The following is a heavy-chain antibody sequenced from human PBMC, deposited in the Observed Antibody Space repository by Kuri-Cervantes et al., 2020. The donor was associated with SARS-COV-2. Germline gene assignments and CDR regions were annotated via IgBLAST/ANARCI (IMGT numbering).Heavy chain of an antibody. CDR1: GFTFSSYE. V-gene: IGHV3-7*03. Sequence: GGSLRLSCAASGFTFSSYEMDWVRQAPGKGLEWVANIKQDGSEKYYVDSVKGRFTISRDNAKNSLYLQMNSLRAEDTAVYYCARDKLRGWFDPWGQGTLVTVSS. J-gene: IGHJ5*02. CDR2: IKQDGSEK. D-gene: IGHD4-17*01. CDR3: ARDKLRGWFDP.